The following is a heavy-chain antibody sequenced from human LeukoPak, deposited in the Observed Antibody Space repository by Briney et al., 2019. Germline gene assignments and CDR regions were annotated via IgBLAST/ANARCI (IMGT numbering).Heavy chain of an antibody. CDR2: ISSSGSTI. D-gene: IGHD3-22*01. CDR1: GFTFSDYY. V-gene: IGHV3-11*01. J-gene: IGHJ4*02. Sequence: GGSLRLSCAASGFTFSDYYMSWIRQAPGKGLEWVSYISSSGSTIFYADSVKGRFTISRDNAKNSLYLQMNSLRAEDTAVYYCARDFDYYDDSGYQTYYFDYWGQGTLVTVSS. CDR3: ARDFDYYDDSGYQTYYFDY.